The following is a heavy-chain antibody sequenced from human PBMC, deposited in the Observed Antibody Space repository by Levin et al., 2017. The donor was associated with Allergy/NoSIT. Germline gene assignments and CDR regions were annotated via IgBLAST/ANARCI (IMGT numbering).Heavy chain of an antibody. V-gene: IGHV1-69*04. Sequence: SVKVSCKASGGTFSSYTISWVRQAPGQGLEWMGRIIPILGIANYAQKFQGRVTITADKSTSTAYMELSSLRSEDTAVYYCARDQGCSSTSCYRAGRGVAFDIWGQGTMVTVSS. CDR1: GGTFSSYT. CDR2: IIPILGIA. J-gene: IGHJ3*02. D-gene: IGHD2-2*02. CDR3: ARDQGCSSTSCYRAGRGVAFDI.